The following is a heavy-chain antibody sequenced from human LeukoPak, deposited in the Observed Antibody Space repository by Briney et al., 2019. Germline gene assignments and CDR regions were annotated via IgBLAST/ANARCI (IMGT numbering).Heavy chain of an antibody. CDR2: ISGSSSNT. CDR1: GFTFSTYA. D-gene: IGHD2-8*01. CDR3: AREPGFCTNGVCYTRAFDY. J-gene: IGHJ4*02. Sequence: GGSLRLSCAASGFTFSTYAMSWVRQAPGKGLEWVSAISGSSSNTYYADSVKGRFTISRDNSQNTLYLQMNSLRAEDTAVYYCAREPGFCTNGVCYTRAFDYWGQGTLVTVSS. V-gene: IGHV3-23*01.